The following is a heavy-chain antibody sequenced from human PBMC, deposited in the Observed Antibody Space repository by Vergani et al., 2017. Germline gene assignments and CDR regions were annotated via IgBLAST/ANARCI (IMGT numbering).Heavy chain of an antibody. CDR3: AGAMATPRDYYYGMDV. D-gene: IGHD5-24*01. CDR1: GGSISSYY. J-gene: IGHJ6*02. V-gene: IGHV4-59*01. Sequence: QVQLQESGPGLVKPSETLSLTCTVSGGSISSYYWSWIRQPPGKGLEWIGYIYYSGSTNYNPSLKSRVTISVDTSKNQFSLKLSSVTAADTAVYYCAGAMATPRDYYYGMDVWGQGTTVTVSS. CDR2: IYYSGST.